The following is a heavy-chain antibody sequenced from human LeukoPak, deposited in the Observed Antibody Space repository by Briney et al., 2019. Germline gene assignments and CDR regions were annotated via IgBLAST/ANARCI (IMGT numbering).Heavy chain of an antibody. D-gene: IGHD3-10*01. CDR2: IYHSGST. CDR1: GGSISSYY. CDR3: ARAGFSNWFDP. J-gene: IGHJ5*02. V-gene: IGHV4-59*12. Sequence: PSETLSLTCTVSGGSISSYYWSWTRQPPGKGLEWIGYIYHSGSTYYNPSLKSRVTISVDRSKNQFSLKLSSVTAADTAVYYCARAGFSNWFDPWGQGTLVTVSS.